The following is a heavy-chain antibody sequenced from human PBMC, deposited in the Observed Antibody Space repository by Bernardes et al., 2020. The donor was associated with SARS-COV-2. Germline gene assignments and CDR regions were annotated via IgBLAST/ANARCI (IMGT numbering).Heavy chain of an antibody. Sequence: SETLSLTCTVSGGSISSSSYYWGWIRQPPGKGLEWTGSIYYSGSTYYNPSLKSLVTISVDTSKNQFSLMLSSVTAADTAVYYCATPGIAAAGTQDQFYGMDVWGQGTIVTVSS. V-gene: IGHV4-39*01. CDR3: ATPGIAAAGTQDQFYGMDV. CDR2: IYYSGST. CDR1: GGSISSSSYY. J-gene: IGHJ6*01. D-gene: IGHD6-13*01.